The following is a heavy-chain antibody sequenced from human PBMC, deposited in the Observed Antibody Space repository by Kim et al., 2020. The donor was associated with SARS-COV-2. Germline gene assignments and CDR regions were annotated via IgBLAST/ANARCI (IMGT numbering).Heavy chain of an antibody. Sequence: GGSLRLSCAASGFTFSSYGMHWVRQAPGKGLEWVAVISYDGSDKYYADSVKGRFTISRDNSKNTLYLQMNSLRAEDTAVYYCAKDRRLVVVPAATYYYYYYGMDVWGQGTTVTDSS. CDR1: GFTFSSYG. D-gene: IGHD2-2*01. CDR2: ISYDGSDK. J-gene: IGHJ6*02. CDR3: AKDRRLVVVPAATYYYYYYGMDV. V-gene: IGHV3-30*18.